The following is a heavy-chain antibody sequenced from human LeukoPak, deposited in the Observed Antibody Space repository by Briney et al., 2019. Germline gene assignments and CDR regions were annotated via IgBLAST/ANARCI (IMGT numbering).Heavy chain of an antibody. V-gene: IGHV1-18*01. Sequence: ASVKVFCKGIGYTFSNHGITWVRQAPGQGLEWIGWISPHKGNTNYQQRLQGRLILTTDASTSTAYMDLRDLRSDDTAIYYCARDQQQGDHYSFYYMDFWGEGTTVIVSS. J-gene: IGHJ6*03. D-gene: IGHD1/OR15-1a*01. CDR2: ISPHKGNT. CDR3: ARDQQQGDHYSFYYMDF. CDR1: GYTFSNHG.